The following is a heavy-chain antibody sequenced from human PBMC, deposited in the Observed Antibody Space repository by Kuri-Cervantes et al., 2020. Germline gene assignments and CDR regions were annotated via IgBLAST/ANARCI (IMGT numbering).Heavy chain of an antibody. Sequence: LRLSCTVSGGSISSGNYYWSWIRQPAGKGLEWIGRIYTSGSTNYNPSLKSRVTISVDTSKNQFSLKLSSVTAADTAVYYCARVSVAAALDYWGQGTLVTVSS. V-gene: IGHV4-61*02. CDR3: ARVSVAAALDY. CDR2: IYTSGST. D-gene: IGHD6-13*01. J-gene: IGHJ4*02. CDR1: GGSISSGNYY.